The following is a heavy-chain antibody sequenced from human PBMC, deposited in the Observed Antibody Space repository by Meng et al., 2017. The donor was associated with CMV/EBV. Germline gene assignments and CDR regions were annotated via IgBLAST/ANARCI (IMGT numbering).Heavy chain of an antibody. D-gene: IGHD3-10*01. CDR3: ARVGTGDYGSGMGPPSDFDH. V-gene: IGHV3-21*01. CDR1: GFTFSSYS. J-gene: IGHJ4*02. CDR2: ISSSSSYI. Sequence: EVQLVEAGGXLVKPGGSLRLSCAASGFTFSSYSMNWVRQAPGKGLEWVSSISSSSSYIYYADSVKGRFTISRDNAKNSLYLQMNSLRAEDTAVYYCARVGTGDYGSGMGPPSDFDHWGQGTLVTVSS.